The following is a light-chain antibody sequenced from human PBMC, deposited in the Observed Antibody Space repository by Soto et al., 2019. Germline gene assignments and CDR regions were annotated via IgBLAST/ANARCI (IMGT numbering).Light chain of an antibody. CDR1: QSVSSY. CDR2: DAS. J-gene: IGKJ4*01. V-gene: IGKV3-11*01. CDR3: QQRSDWPST. Sequence: EIVLTQSPATLSLSPGERATLSCRASQSVSSYLAWYQQKPGQAPRLRIYDASSRATGIPASSSGSGSGTDFTLTISSLEPDDFAVYYCQQRSDWPSTFGGGTKVQIK.